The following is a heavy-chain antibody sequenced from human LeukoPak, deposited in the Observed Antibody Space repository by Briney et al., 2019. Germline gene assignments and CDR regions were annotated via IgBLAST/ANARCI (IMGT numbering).Heavy chain of an antibody. CDR2: IYYTGGT. D-gene: IGHD2-15*01. V-gene: IGHV4-39*07. Sequence: SETLSLTCSVSGGSISSSSYYWGWIRQPPGKGLEWVGSIYYTGGTYYNPSLKSRVTISVDTSKNQLSLKLSSVTAADTAVYYCARDEVVAAQPHYFDYWGQGTLVTVSS. CDR3: ARDEVVAAQPHYFDY. CDR1: GGSISSSSYY. J-gene: IGHJ4*02.